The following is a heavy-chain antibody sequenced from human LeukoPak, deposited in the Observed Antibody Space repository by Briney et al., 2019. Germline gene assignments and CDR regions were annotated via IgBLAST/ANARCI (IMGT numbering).Heavy chain of an antibody. CDR3: AKDDHYGSGSYSTFDY. CDR1: GFPFSNYY. D-gene: IGHD3-10*01. V-gene: IGHV3-23*01. Sequence: PGGSLRLSCAASGFPFSNYYMSWIRQAPGKGLEWVSAISGSGGSTYYADSVKGRFTISRDNSKNTLYLQMNSLRAEDTAVYYCAKDDHYGSGSYSTFDYWGQGTLVTVSS. CDR2: ISGSGGST. J-gene: IGHJ4*02.